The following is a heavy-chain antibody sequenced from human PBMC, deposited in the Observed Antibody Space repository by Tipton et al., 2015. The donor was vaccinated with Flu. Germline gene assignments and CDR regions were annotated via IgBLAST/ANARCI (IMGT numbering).Heavy chain of an antibody. CDR3: ARSNLAGDLYYYDSSGYYYGDAFDI. J-gene: IGHJ3*02. CDR1: GGSFSGYY. D-gene: IGHD3-22*01. V-gene: IGHV4-34*01. CDR2: INHSGST. Sequence: TLSLTCAVYGGSFSGYYRSWIRQPPGKGLEWIGEINHSGSTNYNPSLKSRVTISVDTSKNQFSLKLSSVTAADTAVYYCARSNLAGDLYYYDSSGYYYGDAFDIRGQGTMVTVSS.